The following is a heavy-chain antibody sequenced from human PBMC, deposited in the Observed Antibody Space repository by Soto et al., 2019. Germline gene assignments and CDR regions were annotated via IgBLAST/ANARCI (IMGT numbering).Heavy chain of an antibody. D-gene: IGHD2-8*01. V-gene: IGHV3-72*01. J-gene: IGHJ5*02. CDR2: ARNKVSGYTT. Sequence: PRGSLLLSCASSVFIFSDHYMYWVRQAPGKGLEWVGRARNKVSGYTTAYAASVKGRFTISRDDSKNSLFLQMNSLKTEDTAVYFCARLMGTSFDLWGQGTMVTVSS. CDR3: ARLMGTSFDL. CDR1: VFIFSDHY.